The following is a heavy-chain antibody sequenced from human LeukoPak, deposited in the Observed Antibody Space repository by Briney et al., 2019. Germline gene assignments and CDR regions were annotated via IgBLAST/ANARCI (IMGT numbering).Heavy chain of an antibody. D-gene: IGHD1-1*01. J-gene: IGHJ6*03. CDR3: AKPYWAGTTTRGYSYYVDV. CDR2: IHYSGST. CDR1: GGSISSSSYD. Sequence: SETLSLTCTVSGGSISSSSYDWGWIRQPPGKGLEWIVSIHYSGSTYYNPFLKSRFTLSLDTSKYQLSLSLSSVTAADTAVYYCAKPYWAGTTTRGYSYYVDVWGKGTTVTVSS. V-gene: IGHV4-39*01.